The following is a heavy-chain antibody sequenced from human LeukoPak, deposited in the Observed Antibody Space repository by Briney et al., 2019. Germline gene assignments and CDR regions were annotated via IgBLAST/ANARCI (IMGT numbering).Heavy chain of an antibody. Sequence: SETLSLTCTVSGGSISSYSYYWGWVRQPPGKGLEWIGTISYSGSTYYNPSLKSRLTISVDTSKYQFSLKVSSVTAADTAVYYCARHLNGITIFGVVFDYWGQGTLVTVSS. D-gene: IGHD3-3*01. CDR1: GGSISSYSYY. CDR2: ISYSGST. J-gene: IGHJ4*02. CDR3: ARHLNGITIFGVVFDY. V-gene: IGHV4-39*01.